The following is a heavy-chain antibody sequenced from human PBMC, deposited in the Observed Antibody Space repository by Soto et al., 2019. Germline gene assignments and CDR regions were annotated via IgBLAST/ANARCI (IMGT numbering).Heavy chain of an antibody. CDR3: ARDIESVTAKHFFYYYAMDV. Sequence: ASVKVSCKASGFTFSNYGLNWVRQAPGQGLEWMGWVSANNGHTNYAQNLQGRVSMTTDTSTSTAYMELRGLTFDDTAVCYCARDIESVTAKHFFYYYAMDVWGQGTTVTVS. CDR2: VSANNGHT. V-gene: IGHV1-18*01. J-gene: IGHJ6*02. D-gene: IGHD2-8*01. CDR1: GFTFSNYG.